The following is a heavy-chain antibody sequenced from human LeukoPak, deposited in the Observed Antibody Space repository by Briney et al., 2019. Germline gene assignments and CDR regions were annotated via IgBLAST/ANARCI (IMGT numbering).Heavy chain of an antibody. CDR2: LYPGGST. CDR3: ARRLAGSGSVDAFDL. CDR1: GGSIRTYY. V-gene: IGHV4-4*07. Sequence: SETLSLTCTVSGGSIRTYYWSWIRQSAGRGLEWIGRLYPGGSTNYNPSLKSRVTMSVDTSKNQFYTKLTSVIAADTAVYFCARRLAGSGSVDAFDLWGQGTIVSVSS. D-gene: IGHD3-10*01. J-gene: IGHJ3*01.